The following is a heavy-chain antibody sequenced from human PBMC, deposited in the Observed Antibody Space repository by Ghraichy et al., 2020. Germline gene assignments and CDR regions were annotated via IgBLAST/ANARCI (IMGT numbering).Heavy chain of an antibody. D-gene: IGHD3-22*01. CDR2: IYYSGSN. CDR1: GGSISSYY. CDR3: ARQRNDYYDSSGEDYYFDY. V-gene: IGHV4-59*08. J-gene: IGHJ4*02. Sequence: SETLSLTCTVSGGSISSYYWSWIRQPPGKGLEWIGYIYYSGSNNYNPSLKSRVTITVDTSKNQFSLKLSSVTAADTAVYYCARQRNDYYDSSGEDYYFDYWGQGTLVTVSS.